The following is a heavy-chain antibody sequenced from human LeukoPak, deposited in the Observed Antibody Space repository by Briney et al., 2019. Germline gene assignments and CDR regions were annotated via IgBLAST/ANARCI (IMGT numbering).Heavy chain of an antibody. V-gene: IGHV3-23*01. CDR3: AKDRGGGVVPAAIGSGRQLYYFDY. CDR1: GFTFSSYA. Sequence: PGGSLRLSCAASGFTFSSYAMSWVRQAPGKGLEWVSAISGSGGSTYYADSVKGRFTISRDNSKNTLYLQMNSLRAEDTAVYYCAKDRGGGVVPAAIGSGRQLYYFDYWGQGTLVTVSS. D-gene: IGHD2-2*01. CDR2: ISGSGGST. J-gene: IGHJ4*02.